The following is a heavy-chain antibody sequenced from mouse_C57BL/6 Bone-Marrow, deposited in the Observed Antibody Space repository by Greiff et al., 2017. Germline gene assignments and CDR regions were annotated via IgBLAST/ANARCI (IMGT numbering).Heavy chain of an antibody. J-gene: IGHJ3*01. Sequence: EVQLQQSGAELVRPGASVKLSCTASGFNIKDDYMHWVKQRPEQGLEWIGWIDPENGDTEYASKFQGKATITADTSSNTAYLQISSLTSEDTAVYYCTTFWFADWGQGTLVTVSA. CDR2: IDPENGDT. V-gene: IGHV14-4*01. CDR1: GFNIKDDY. CDR3: TTFWFAD.